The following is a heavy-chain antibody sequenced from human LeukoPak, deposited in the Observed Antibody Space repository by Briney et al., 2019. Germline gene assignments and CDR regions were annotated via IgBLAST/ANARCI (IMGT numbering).Heavy chain of an antibody. D-gene: IGHD1-26*01. CDR2: ISAYNGNT. V-gene: IGHV1-18*01. Sequence: GASVKVSCKASGYIFTNYGINCVRQAPGQGLEWMGWISAYNGNTKYTQKLQDRVTMTTDTSTSTAYMELKTLRSDDTAVYFCARAGYSRFVDDLDYWGQGTLVTVSS. CDR1: GYIFTNYG. CDR3: ARAGYSRFVDDLDY. J-gene: IGHJ4*02.